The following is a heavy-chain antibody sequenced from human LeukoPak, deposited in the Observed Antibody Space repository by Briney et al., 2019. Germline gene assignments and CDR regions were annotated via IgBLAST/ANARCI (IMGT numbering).Heavy chain of an antibody. Sequence: GGSLRLSCAASGFTFSSYSMNWVRQAPGKGLEWVSSISSSSSYIYYADSAKGRFTISRDNAKNSLYLQMNSLRAEDTAVYYCARDQKGKWLFGNDYWGQGTLVTVSS. D-gene: IGHD3-22*01. CDR2: ISSSSSYI. CDR1: GFTFSSYS. CDR3: ARDQKGKWLFGNDY. J-gene: IGHJ4*02. V-gene: IGHV3-21*01.